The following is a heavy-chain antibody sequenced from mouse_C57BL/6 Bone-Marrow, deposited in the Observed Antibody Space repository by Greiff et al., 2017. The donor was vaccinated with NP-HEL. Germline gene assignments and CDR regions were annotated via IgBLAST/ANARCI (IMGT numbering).Heavy chain of an antibody. D-gene: IGHD2-1*01. CDR2: IDPATGGT. CDR3: TRNYGNYGFPGFAY. Sequence: QVQLKQSGAELVRPGASVTLSCKASGYTFTDYEMHWVKQTPVHGLEWIGAIDPATGGTAYNQKFKGKAILTADKSSSTAYMELRSLTSEDSAVYYCTRNYGNYGFPGFAYWGQGTLVTVSA. V-gene: IGHV1-15*01. CDR1: GYTFTDYE. J-gene: IGHJ3*01.